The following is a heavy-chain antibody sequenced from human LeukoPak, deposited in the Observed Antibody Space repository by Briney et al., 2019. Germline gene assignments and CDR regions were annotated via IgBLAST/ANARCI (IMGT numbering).Heavy chain of an antibody. CDR1: GFAFGTYA. CDR2: ISGSGGTT. Sequence: GRSLRLSCAASGFAFGTYAMTWVRQAPGKGLEWVSLISGSGGTTYYADSVKGRSTISRDNSKNTLYLQINSLRADDTAVYYCAKAPYSSGRLYYDYWGQGSLVTVSS. J-gene: IGHJ4*02. D-gene: IGHD6-19*01. V-gene: IGHV3-23*01. CDR3: AKAPYSSGRLYYDY.